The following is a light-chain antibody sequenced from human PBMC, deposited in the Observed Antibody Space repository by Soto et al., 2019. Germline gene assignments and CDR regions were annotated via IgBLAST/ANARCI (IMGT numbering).Light chain of an antibody. CDR3: QNYASSWWT. CDR1: QSISSTY. V-gene: IGKV3-20*01. CDR2: DVH. J-gene: IGKJ1*01. Sequence: IALTQTPSAPYLSQRERDTLSCRVSQSISSTYSAWYQQKPGQAPRLLMHDVHNRATGHPDRFSGSVRGTYFSLSTSCREQNLFSVNDSQNYASSWWTFGQGTKVDIK.